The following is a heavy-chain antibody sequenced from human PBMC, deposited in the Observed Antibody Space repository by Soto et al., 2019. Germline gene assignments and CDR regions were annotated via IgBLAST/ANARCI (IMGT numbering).Heavy chain of an antibody. Sequence: GGSLRLSCAASGFTFSDYYMTWFRQAPGKTLEWVSYISGSGSTTYYADSVKGRFTISRDNAKNSLFLQLNSLRAEDTAVYYCARDCPSGYWGQGTLVTVAS. CDR1: GFTFSDYY. V-gene: IGHV3-11*01. D-gene: IGHD3-10*01. CDR3: ARDCPSGY. J-gene: IGHJ4*02. CDR2: ISGSGSTT.